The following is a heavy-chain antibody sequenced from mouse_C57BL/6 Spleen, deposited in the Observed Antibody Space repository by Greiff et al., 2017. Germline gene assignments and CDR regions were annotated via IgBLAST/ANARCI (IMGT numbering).Heavy chain of an antibody. D-gene: IGHD2-1*01. CDR3: ARDGGNYLWFAY. V-gene: IGHV5-4*01. Sequence: EVHLVESGGGLVKPGGSLKLSCAASGFTFSSYAMSWVRQTPEKRLEWVATISDGGSYTYYPDNVKGRFTISRDNAKNNLYLQMSHLKSEDTAVYYCARDGGNYLWFAYWGQGTLVTVSA. CDR1: GFTFSSYA. J-gene: IGHJ3*01. CDR2: ISDGGSYT.